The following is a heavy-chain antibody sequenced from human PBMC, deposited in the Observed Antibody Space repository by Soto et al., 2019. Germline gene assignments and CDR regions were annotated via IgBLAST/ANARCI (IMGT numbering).Heavy chain of an antibody. J-gene: IGHJ3*01. CDR1: GFIFISYS. V-gene: IGHV3-21*01. D-gene: IGHD2-8*01. CDR3: AFSILKVYASAFDF. CDR2: ISSSSSYI. Sequence: GGSLILSCAASGFIFISYSMNWVRQAPGKGLEWVSSISSSSSYIYYADSVKGRFTISRDNAKNSLYLQMNSLRAEDTAVYYCAFSILKVYASAFDFSGQGTMVSVS.